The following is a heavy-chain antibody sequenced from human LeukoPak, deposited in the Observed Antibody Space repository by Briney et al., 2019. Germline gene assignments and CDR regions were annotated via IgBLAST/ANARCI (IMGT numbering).Heavy chain of an antibody. CDR1: GFTFSNYD. V-gene: IGHV3-23*01. Sequence: GGSLRLSCVAPGFTFSNYDMSWVRQAPGKGLEWVSLISGGGPSTYYTDSAKGRFTISRDNSKNTLYLQMDSLSAEDTAVYYCARGKDYFGSGSRWGQGTLVTVSS. CDR2: ISGGGPST. D-gene: IGHD3-10*01. J-gene: IGHJ4*02. CDR3: ARGKDYFGSGSR.